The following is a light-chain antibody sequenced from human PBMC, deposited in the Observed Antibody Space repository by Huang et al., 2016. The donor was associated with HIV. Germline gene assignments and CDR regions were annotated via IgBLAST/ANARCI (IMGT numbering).Light chain of an antibody. Sequence: EIVMTQSPATLSVSPGERAILLCRASQNIDNNVAGYQQKPGQAPRLLIFGSSTRATGISARFTGGGSETEFTLTINSVQSEDVAMYYCHQYNDWPPWTFGQGTRVEI. J-gene: IGKJ1*01. CDR2: GSS. CDR1: QNIDNN. CDR3: HQYNDWPPWT. V-gene: IGKV3-15*01.